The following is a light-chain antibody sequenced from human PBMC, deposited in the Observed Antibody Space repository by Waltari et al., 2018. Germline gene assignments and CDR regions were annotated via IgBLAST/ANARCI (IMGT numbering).Light chain of an antibody. CDR3: QQRINGPIT. CDR2: DAS. Sequence: EIVLTQSPATLSLSPGERATLSCRASQSVSSYLAWYQQKPGQAPRLLIYDASNRATGIPARFGGSGSGTDFTLTISSLEPEDFAVYYCQQRINGPITFGGGTKVEIK. J-gene: IGKJ4*01. CDR1: QSVSSY. V-gene: IGKV3-11*01.